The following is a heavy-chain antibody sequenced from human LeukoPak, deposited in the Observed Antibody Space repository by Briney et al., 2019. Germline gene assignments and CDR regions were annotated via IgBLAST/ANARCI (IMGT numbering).Heavy chain of an antibody. CDR2: INPTGGST. Sequence: GASVRISCKASGYTFTSYYIHWVRQAPAQGLEWMGIINPTGGSTSYAQKFQGRVTMTRDTSTSTVYMELSSLRSEDTAVYYCARGAYNWNSPPFDYWGQGTLVTVSS. J-gene: IGHJ4*02. D-gene: IGHD1-7*01. V-gene: IGHV1-46*01. CDR3: ARGAYNWNSPPFDY. CDR1: GYTFTSYY.